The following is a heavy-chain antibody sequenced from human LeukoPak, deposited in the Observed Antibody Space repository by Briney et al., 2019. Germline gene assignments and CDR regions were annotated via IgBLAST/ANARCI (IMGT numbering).Heavy chain of an antibody. CDR1: GFTFSSYS. CDR3: ARDSGGYGDYVLSGY. V-gene: IGHV3-74*03. Sequence: GGSLRLSCAASGFTFSSYSMNWVRQAPGKGLEWVSRIDNDGNTKYADSVKGRFTISRDNAKNTLYLQMNSLRAEGTAVYYCARDSGGYGDYVLSGYWGQGTLVTVSS. D-gene: IGHD4-17*01. J-gene: IGHJ4*02. CDR2: IDNDGNT.